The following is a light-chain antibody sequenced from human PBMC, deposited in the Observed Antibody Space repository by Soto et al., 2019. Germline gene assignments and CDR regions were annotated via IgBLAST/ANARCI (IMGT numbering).Light chain of an antibody. V-gene: IGKV1-5*03. Sequence: DIQMTQSPSTLSASVGDRVTITCRASQIVSTWLAWYQQKPGKAPKLLIYKAANLESGVPSRFSGSGSGTEFTLTISTLQPDDVATYYCQQYNSYQWTFGQVTKVEI. CDR1: QIVSTW. CDR2: KAA. CDR3: QQYNSYQWT. J-gene: IGKJ1*01.